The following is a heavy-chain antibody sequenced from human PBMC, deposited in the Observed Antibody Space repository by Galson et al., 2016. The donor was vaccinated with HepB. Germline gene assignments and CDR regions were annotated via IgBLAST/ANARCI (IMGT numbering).Heavy chain of an antibody. CDR2: TYYRSKWYN. D-gene: IGHD2-2*01. J-gene: IGHJ3*02. CDR3: ARLTGRYCSSTSCLREDAFDI. CDR1: GDSVSSTSAA. V-gene: IGHV6-1*01. Sequence: CAISGDSVSSTSAAWNWIRQSPSRGLEWLGRTYYRSKWYNDYAVSVKSRITINPDTSKNQFSLQLNSVTPEDTAVYYCARLTGRYCSSTSCLREDAFDIWGKGTMVTVSS.